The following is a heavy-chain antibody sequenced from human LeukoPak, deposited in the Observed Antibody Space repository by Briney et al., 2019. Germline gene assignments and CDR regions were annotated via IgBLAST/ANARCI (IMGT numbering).Heavy chain of an antibody. J-gene: IGHJ3*02. D-gene: IGHD3-10*01. CDR3: GRHRTAINKYGPYDAFDI. V-gene: IGHV4-39*01. CDR2: IYYSGRT. Sequence: PSETLSLTCTVSGVSINSGDYYWGWIRQPPGKGLEWIGTIYYSGRTYYNPPLKSRVTISEDTSKNQFSLRLTSVTAADTAIYYCGRHRTAINKYGPYDAFDIWGQGTMVTASS. CDR1: GVSINSGDYY.